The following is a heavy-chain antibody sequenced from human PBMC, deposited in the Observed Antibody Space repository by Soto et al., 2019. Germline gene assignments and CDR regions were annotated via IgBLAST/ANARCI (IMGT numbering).Heavy chain of an antibody. Sequence: QVQLVQSGAEVKKPGSSVKVSCKASGGTFSSYAISWVRQAPGQGLEWMGGIISIFGTENYAQKFQGRVTFTADKSPSTADKELSSLRSEDTPVYYCASCLYYDSSGYYWPPQYSYGMDVWGQGTTVTVSS. V-gene: IGHV1-69*06. D-gene: IGHD3-22*01. J-gene: IGHJ6*02. CDR2: IISIFGTE. CDR3: ASCLYYDSSGYYWPPQYSYGMDV. CDR1: GGTFSSYA.